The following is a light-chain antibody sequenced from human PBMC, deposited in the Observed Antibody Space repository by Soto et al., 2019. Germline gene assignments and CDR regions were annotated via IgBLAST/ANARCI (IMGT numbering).Light chain of an antibody. CDR3: GSYTTSTTSYV. CDR1: SIDVGGYNY. Sequence: QSVLTQPASVSGSPGQSITISCTGTSIDVGGYNYVSWYKQHPGKAPKLMIYEVSNRPSGVSNRFSGSKSGNTASLTISGLQAEDEADYYCGSYTTSTTSYVFGTGTKVTVL. J-gene: IGLJ1*01. CDR2: EVS. V-gene: IGLV2-14*01.